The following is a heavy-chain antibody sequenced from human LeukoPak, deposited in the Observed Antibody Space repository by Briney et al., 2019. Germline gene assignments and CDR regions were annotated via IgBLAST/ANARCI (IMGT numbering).Heavy chain of an antibody. Sequence: SETLSLTCTVSGISISDGRYYWAWIRQRPGRGLEWIVYKYYSRSAKYNPSLKSRLTISIDTPENQFSLHLSSVTAADTAIYYCATPYCGSLSCLDVFNIWGQGSMGTVSS. CDR3: ATPYCGSLSCLDVFNI. V-gene: IGHV4-31*03. CDR2: KYYSRSA. D-gene: IGHD2-21*01. J-gene: IGHJ3*02. CDR1: GISISDGRYY.